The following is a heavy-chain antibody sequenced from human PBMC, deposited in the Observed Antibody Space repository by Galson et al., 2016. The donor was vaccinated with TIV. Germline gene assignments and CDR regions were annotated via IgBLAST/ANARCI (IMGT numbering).Heavy chain of an antibody. V-gene: IGHV3-23*01. Sequence: SLRLSCAASGFTFTSYAMHWVRQAPGKGPEWVSAISGSGVLSNYVDSVKGRFTISRDNSKNTLYLQMNSLRAEDTAVYYCAKPEGDGDYSLGAAFDSWGQGTMVSVSS. J-gene: IGHJ3*01. CDR2: ISGSGVLS. D-gene: IGHD4-17*01. CDR1: GFTFTSYA. CDR3: AKPEGDGDYSLGAAFDS.